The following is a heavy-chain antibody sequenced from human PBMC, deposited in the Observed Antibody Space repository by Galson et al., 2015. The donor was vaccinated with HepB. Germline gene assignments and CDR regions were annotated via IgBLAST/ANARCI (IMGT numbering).Heavy chain of an antibody. Sequence: SVKVSCKASGGTFSSYAISWVRRAPGQGLEWMGGIIPIFGTANYAQKFQGRVTITADESTSTAYMELSSLRSEDTAVYYCASVLHHYYYDSSGYNYWGQGTLVTVSS. CDR2: IIPIFGTA. J-gene: IGHJ4*02. CDR1: GGTFSSYA. CDR3: ASVLHHYYYDSSGYNY. D-gene: IGHD3-22*01. V-gene: IGHV1-69*13.